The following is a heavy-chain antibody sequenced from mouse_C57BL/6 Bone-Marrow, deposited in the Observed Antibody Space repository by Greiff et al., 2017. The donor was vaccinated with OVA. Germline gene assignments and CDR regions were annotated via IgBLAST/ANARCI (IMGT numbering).Heavy chain of an antibody. CDR1: GFNIKDDY. CDR2: IDPENGDT. J-gene: IGHJ3*01. V-gene: IGHV14-4*01. D-gene: IGHD1-1*01. Sequence: VQLQQSGAELVRPGASVKLSCTASGFNIKDDYMHWVKQRPEQGLEWIGWIDPENGDTEYASKFQGKATITADTSSNTAYLQLSSLTSEDTAVYYCTTYSGSSYEAWFAYWGQGTLVTVSA. CDR3: TTYSGSSYEAWFAY.